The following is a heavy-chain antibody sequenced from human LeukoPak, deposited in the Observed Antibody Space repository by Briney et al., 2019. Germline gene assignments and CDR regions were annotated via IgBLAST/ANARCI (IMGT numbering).Heavy chain of an antibody. CDR1: GASIRSYY. D-gene: IGHD6-19*01. CDR3: ASSGWSDY. J-gene: IGHJ4*02. V-gene: IGHV4-59*12. Sequence: SETLSLTCTVSGASIRSYYWSWIRQPPGKGLEWIGYIYYRGNTKYSPSLKSRVTISVDMSKNQFSLKLSSVTAADTAVYYCASSGWSDYWGQGTLVTVSS. CDR2: IYYRGNT.